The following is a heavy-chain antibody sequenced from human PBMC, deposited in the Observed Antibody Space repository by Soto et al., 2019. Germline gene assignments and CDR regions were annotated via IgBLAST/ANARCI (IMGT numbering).Heavy chain of an antibody. CDR1: GGSFSGYY. Sequence: QVQLQQWGARLLKPSETLSLTCAVYGGSFSGYYWTWIRQPPGTGLEWIGEINHSGSTNYNPSLKSRVPISVDTSKNQFSLKLTSVTAADTAVYYCARDKITGLFDYWGQGTLVTVSS. CDR2: INHSGST. J-gene: IGHJ4*02. D-gene: IGHD2-8*02. V-gene: IGHV4-34*01. CDR3: ARDKITGLFDY.